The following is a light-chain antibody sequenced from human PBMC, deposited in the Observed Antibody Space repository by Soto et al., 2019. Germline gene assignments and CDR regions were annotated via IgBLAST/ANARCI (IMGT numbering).Light chain of an antibody. CDR2: GAS. J-gene: IGKJ5*01. CDR1: QSIRGK. Sequence: EIVMTQSPATLSVYPGERATLSCRASQSIRGKLAWYQQRPGQAPRLLVYGASTRATGIPARFSATGSGTEFTLTISSLQSDDFAVYYCQQYNSWTLITFGQGTRLEIK. V-gene: IGKV3-15*01. CDR3: QQYNSWTLIT.